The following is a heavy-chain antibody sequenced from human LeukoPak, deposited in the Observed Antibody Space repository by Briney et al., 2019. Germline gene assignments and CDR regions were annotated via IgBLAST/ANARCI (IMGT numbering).Heavy chain of an antibody. D-gene: IGHD3-22*01. J-gene: IGHJ5*02. CDR3: ARGKYYYDSNSSYRYFDP. Sequence: PSETLSLTCIVSGGSISSYYWSWIRQPAGKGLEWIGRIYTTGNTNYNPFLKSRVTMSIDTSKKQFSLKLSSVTAADTAVYYCARGKYYYDSNSSYRYFDPWGQGTLVTVSS. CDR2: IYTTGNT. CDR1: GGSISSYY. V-gene: IGHV4-4*07.